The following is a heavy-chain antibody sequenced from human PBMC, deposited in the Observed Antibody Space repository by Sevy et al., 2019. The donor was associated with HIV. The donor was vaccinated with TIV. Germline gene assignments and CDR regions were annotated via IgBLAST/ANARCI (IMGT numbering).Heavy chain of an antibody. V-gene: IGHV4-38-2*01. CDR1: GYSISSGYY. Sequence: SETLSLTCAVSGYSISSGYYWGWIRQPPGKGLEWIGSIYHSGSTYYNLSLKSRVTISVDTSKNQFSLKLSSVTAADTAVYYCARHLLRSRTEGEFDYWGQGTLVTVSS. CDR2: IYHSGST. CDR3: ARHLLRSRTEGEFDY. D-gene: IGHD5-12*01. J-gene: IGHJ4*02.